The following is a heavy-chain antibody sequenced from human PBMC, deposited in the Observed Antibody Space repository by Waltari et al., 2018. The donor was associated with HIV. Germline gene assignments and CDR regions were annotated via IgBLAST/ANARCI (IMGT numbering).Heavy chain of an antibody. CDR2: IYYSGST. Sequence: QLQLQESGPGLVKPSETLSLTCTVSGGSISSSSYYWGWIRQPPGKGLEWIGSIYYSGSTYYNPSLKSRVTISVDTSKNQFSLKLSSVTAADTAVYYCARDGSSSSSEVDPWGQGTLVTVSS. J-gene: IGHJ5*02. V-gene: IGHV4-39*07. CDR1: GGSISSSSYY. D-gene: IGHD6-13*01. CDR3: ARDGSSSSSEVDP.